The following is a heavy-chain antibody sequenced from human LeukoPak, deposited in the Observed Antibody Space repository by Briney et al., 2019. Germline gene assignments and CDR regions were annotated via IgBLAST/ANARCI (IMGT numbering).Heavy chain of an antibody. D-gene: IGHD3-22*01. V-gene: IGHV1-69*05. CDR1: GGTFSSYA. CDR2: IIPIFGTA. Sequence: SVKVSCKASGGTFSSYAISWVRQAPGQGLEWMGRIIPIFGTANYAQKFQGRVTITTDESTSTAYMELSSLRSEDTAVYYCASSHYYDSSGYYPLDAFDIWGQGTMVTVSS. J-gene: IGHJ3*02. CDR3: ASSHYYDSSGYYPLDAFDI.